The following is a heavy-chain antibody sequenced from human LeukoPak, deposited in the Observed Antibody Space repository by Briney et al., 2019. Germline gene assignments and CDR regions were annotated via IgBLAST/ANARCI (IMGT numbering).Heavy chain of an antibody. J-gene: IGHJ4*02. CDR1: GFNFNSKW. CDR2: INQDGSEK. V-gene: IGHV3-7*01. CDR3: ADPPSDF. Sequence: PGGSLRLSCAASGFNFNSKWMTWARQAPGKGLEWVANINQDGSEKYYVDSVKGRFSISRDNAKNSLYLEMSGLRAEDTAVYYCADPPSDFWGQGTLVAVSS.